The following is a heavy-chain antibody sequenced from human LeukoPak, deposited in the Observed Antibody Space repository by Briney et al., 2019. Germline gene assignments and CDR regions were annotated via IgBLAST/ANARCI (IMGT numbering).Heavy chain of an antibody. CDR3: ARGSGGPAAMRFHWFDP. CDR2: IGISSGNT. Sequence: GGSLRLSCAASGFNFIDYSMNWVRQAPGKGLEWISYIGISSGNTKYADSVKGRFTISRDKARNSLYLQMNSLRVEDTAMYYCARGSGGPAAMRFHWFDPWGQGTLVTVSS. D-gene: IGHD2-2*01. V-gene: IGHV3-48*01. J-gene: IGHJ5*02. CDR1: GFNFIDYS.